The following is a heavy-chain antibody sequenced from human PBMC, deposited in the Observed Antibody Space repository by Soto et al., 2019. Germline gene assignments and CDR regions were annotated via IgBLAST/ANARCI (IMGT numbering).Heavy chain of an antibody. Sequence: GESLKISFKGSGDSFTSYWIVLFRQIPGKGLEWMGVIFPDDSDTRYSPSFQGQVTISADKSISTAYLQWSSLKASDTAMYYCARQGRRVTMIVVVTPDAFDICGQGTMVTVSS. CDR3: ARQGRRVTMIVVVTPDAFDI. V-gene: IGHV5-51*01. D-gene: IGHD3-22*01. J-gene: IGHJ3*02. CDR1: GDSFTSYW. CDR2: IFPDDSDT.